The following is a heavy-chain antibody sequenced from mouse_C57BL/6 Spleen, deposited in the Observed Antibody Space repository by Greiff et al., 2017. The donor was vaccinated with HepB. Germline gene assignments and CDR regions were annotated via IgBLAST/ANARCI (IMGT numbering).Heavy chain of an antibody. CDR1: GYSFTGYY. D-gene: IGHD3-2*02. V-gene: IGHV1-42*01. CDR2: INPSTGGT. Sequence: EAQLQQSGPELVKPGASVKISCKASGYSFTGYYMNWVKQSPEKNLEWIGEINPSTGGTTYNKKFKAKATLTVDKSSSTAYMQRKSLTSEDSAVYYCADTAQSTPFAYWGQGTLVTVSA. J-gene: IGHJ3*01. CDR3: ADTAQSTPFAY.